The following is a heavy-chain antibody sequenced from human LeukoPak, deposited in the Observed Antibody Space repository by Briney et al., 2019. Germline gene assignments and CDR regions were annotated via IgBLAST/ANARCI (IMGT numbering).Heavy chain of an antibody. Sequence: PGGSLRLSCAASGFTFSSYAMHWVRQAPGKGLEWVAMISYDGSNIYYADSVKGRFTISRDNSKNTLYLQMNSLRAEDTAVYYCARGCSSSSCHGYYFYYMDLWGKGTTVTVSS. D-gene: IGHD2-2*01. CDR2: ISYDGSNI. CDR3: ARGCSSSSCHGYYFYYMDL. V-gene: IGHV3-30*04. J-gene: IGHJ6*03. CDR1: GFTFSSYA.